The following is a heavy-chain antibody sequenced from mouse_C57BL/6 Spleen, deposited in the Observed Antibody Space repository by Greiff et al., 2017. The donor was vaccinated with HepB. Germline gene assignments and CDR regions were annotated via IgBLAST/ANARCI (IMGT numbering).Heavy chain of an antibody. CDR2: IYPGGGYT. CDR1: GYTFTNYW. Sequence: VQLQQSGAELVRPGTSVKMSCKASGYTFTNYWIGWAKQRPGHGLEWIGDIYPGGGYTNYNEKFKGKATLTADKSSSTAYMQFSSLTSEDSAIYYCARYADGYDGDFDYWGQGTTLTVAS. CDR3: ARYADGYDGDFDY. J-gene: IGHJ2*01. V-gene: IGHV1-63*01. D-gene: IGHD2-2*01.